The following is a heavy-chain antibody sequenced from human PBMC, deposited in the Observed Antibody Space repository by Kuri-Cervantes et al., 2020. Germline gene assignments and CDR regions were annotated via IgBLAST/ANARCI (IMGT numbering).Heavy chain of an antibody. CDR1: GFNFSHYA. J-gene: IGHJ3*02. CDR2: ISLNGSNK. Sequence: GESLKIFCVGSGFNFSHYAMHWVRQAPGKGLEYVAAISLNGSNKYYTNSVKGRFTIPRDDSKNTLYLQMDSLRAEDMAVYYCPRGLGLNHEDRGGFDIWGQGTMVTVSS. CDR3: PRGLGLNHEDRGGFDI. D-gene: IGHD1-14*01. V-gene: IGHV3-64*01.